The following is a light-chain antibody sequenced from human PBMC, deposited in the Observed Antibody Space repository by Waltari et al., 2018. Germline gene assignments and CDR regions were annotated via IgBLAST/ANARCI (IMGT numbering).Light chain of an antibody. J-gene: IGKJ2*01. CDR3: QQYNSYSPT. CDR1: QYSSNW. V-gene: IGKV1-5*03. Sequence: DIQMTQSPSALSASTGDRAIITCRASQYSSNWLAWYQQKPGQAPKLLISKASTLESGVPSRFGGSGSGTDCSLTISSLQPEDFATYYCQQYNSYSPTFGQGTQVEIK. CDR2: KAS.